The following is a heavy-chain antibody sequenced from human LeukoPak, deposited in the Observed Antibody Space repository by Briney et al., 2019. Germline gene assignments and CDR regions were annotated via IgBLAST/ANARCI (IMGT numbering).Heavy chain of an antibody. Sequence: AGGSLRLSCAASGFTLSDYYMSWIRQAPGKGLEWASYISSSGSTIYYADSVKGRFTISRDNAKNSLYLQMNSLRAEDTAVYYCASTPPGSGGNEDRWGQGTLVTVSS. D-gene: IGHD3-10*01. J-gene: IGHJ5*02. V-gene: IGHV3-11*01. CDR2: ISSSGSTI. CDR1: GFTLSDYY. CDR3: ASTPPGSGGNEDR.